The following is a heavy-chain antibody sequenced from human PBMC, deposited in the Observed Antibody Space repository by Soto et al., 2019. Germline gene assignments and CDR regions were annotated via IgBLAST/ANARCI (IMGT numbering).Heavy chain of an antibody. V-gene: IGHV4-34*01. CDR3: ARGSVDTVDSSGLYEY. J-gene: IGHJ4*02. CDR1: GGSFSQYY. D-gene: IGHD3-22*01. Sequence: LQPLSLTCAMYGGSFSQYYWSWIRQPRGKGLEWSGEINHSGGTSYNPSLKSRVTISVDTSKSQFSLKLTSVTAADRAVYYCARGSVDTVDSSGLYEYWGQATPVT. CDR2: INHSGGT.